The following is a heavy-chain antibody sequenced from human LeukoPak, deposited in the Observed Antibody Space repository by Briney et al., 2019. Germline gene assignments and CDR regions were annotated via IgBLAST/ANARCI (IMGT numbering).Heavy chain of an antibody. CDR1: GYTFTSYD. CDR2: MNPNSGNT. J-gene: IGHJ6*03. D-gene: IGHD2-2*01. V-gene: IGHV1-8*03. Sequence: ASVKVSCKASGYTFTSYDINWVRQATGQGLEWMGWMNPNSGNTGYAQKFQGRVTITRNTSISTAYMELSSLRSEDTAVYYCARGRRGYCSSTSCYYYYYMDVWGKGTTVTISS. CDR3: ARGRRGYCSSTSCYYYYYMDV.